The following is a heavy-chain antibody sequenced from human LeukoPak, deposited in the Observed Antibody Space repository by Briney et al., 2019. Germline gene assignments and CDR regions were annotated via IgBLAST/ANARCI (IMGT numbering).Heavy chain of an antibody. D-gene: IGHD1-1*01. J-gene: IGHJ4*02. Sequence: GGSLRLSCEASGFTFSSYSISWVRQAPGRGLEWVSLISGNGGVTYYVDSVRGRFTISRDNSKNTAYLQMSSLRAEDTAVYYCAKPMGFPTRSLDYWGQGTPVTVSS. CDR3: AKPMGFPTRSLDY. CDR1: GFTFSSYS. V-gene: IGHV3-23*01. CDR2: ISGNGGVT.